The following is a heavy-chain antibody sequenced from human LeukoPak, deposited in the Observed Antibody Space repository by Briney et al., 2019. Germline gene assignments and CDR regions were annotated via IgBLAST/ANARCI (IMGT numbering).Heavy chain of an antibody. J-gene: IGHJ4*02. D-gene: IGHD3-22*01. CDR1: GGSISPYY. V-gene: IGHV4-59*12. Sequence: SETLSLTCTVSGGSISPYYWSWIRQPPGKGLEWIGYIYYSGTTHYNPSLESRVTMSVDTSKNQFSLKLSSVTAADTAVYYCARAVRSSSFYSIDSWGQGTLVTVSS. CDR3: ARAVRSSSFYSIDS. CDR2: IYYSGTT.